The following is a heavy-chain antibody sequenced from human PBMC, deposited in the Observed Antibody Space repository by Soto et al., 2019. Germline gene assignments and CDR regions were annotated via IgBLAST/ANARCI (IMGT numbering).Heavy chain of an antibody. V-gene: IGHV3-7*03. D-gene: IGHD3-10*01. Sequence: GGSLRLSCAASGFTFSSYWMSWVRQAPGKGLEWVANIKKEGSEKYYVDSVKGRFTISRDNAKNSLYLQMNSLRAEDTAVYYCARDLKRITMVRGVIITKNYGMDVWGQGTTVTVSS. J-gene: IGHJ6*02. CDR3: ARDLKRITMVRGVIITKNYGMDV. CDR1: GFTFSSYW. CDR2: IKKEGSEK.